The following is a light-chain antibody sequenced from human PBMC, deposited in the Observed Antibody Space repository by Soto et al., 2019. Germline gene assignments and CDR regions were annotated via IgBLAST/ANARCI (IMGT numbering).Light chain of an antibody. Sequence: SYELTQPLSVSVALGQTARITCGGNNIGSKNVHWYQQKPGQAPVLVIYRDSNRPSGIPERFSGSNSGNTATLTISRAQAGDEADYYCQVWDSSTAVSGGGTKLTVL. V-gene: IGLV3-9*01. CDR1: NIGSKN. J-gene: IGLJ2*01. CDR2: RDS. CDR3: QVWDSSTAV.